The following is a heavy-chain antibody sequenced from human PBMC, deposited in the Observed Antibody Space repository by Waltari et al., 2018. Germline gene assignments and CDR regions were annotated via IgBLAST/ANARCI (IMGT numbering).Heavy chain of an antibody. CDR2: IKSETDGGTT. Sequence: EVQLVESGGGLLQPGGSLRLSCAASGFTFSDTWLTLVRQSPGKGLEWVGRIKSETDGGTTDYAAPVKGRFTISRDDSTDTLYLQMNNLKSEDTAVYYCTTIKNTWGYWGQGTLVTVSS. CDR3: TTIKNTWGY. D-gene: IGHD1-26*01. V-gene: IGHV3-15*01. CDR1: GFTFSDTW. J-gene: IGHJ4*02.